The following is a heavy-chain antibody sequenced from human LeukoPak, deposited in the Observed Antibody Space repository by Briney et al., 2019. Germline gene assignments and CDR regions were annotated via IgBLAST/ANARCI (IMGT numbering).Heavy chain of an antibody. CDR1: GFTFSSYG. V-gene: IGHV3-33*01. D-gene: IGHD5-18*01. Sequence: GRSLRLSCAASGFTFSSYGTHWVRQAPGKGLEWVAVIWYDGSNKYYADSVKGRFTISRDNSKNTLYLQMNSLRAEDTAVYYCARMDTAMVMGAFDIWGQGTMVTVSS. CDR2: IWYDGSNK. J-gene: IGHJ3*02. CDR3: ARMDTAMVMGAFDI.